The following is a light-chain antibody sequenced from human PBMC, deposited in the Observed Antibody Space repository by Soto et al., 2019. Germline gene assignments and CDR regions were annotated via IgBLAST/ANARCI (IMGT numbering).Light chain of an antibody. V-gene: IGKV3-20*01. CDR3: QQYGSSRT. J-gene: IGKJ1*01. CDR1: QSVSSN. Sequence: VVLTQSPGAVSLSHGERATLSCRASQSVSSNLAWYQQKPGQAPRLLIYGASSRATGIPDRFSGSGSGTDFTLTISRLEPEDFAVYYCQQYGSSRTFGQGAKVDIK. CDR2: GAS.